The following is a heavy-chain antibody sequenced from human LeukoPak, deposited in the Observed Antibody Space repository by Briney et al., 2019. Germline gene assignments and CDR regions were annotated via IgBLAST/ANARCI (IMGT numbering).Heavy chain of an antibody. CDR1: GGSIRNYF. CDR2: IYYSGSA. J-gene: IGHJ5*01. Sequence: SETLSLTCTVSGGSIRNYFWSWIRQPPGKELEWIGYIYYSGSANYNPSLKSRVTISVDTSKNQFSLRLSSVTTADTALYFCARSYTSTWRSPFDSWGQGILVTVSS. D-gene: IGHD6-13*01. CDR3: ARSYTSTWRSPFDS. V-gene: IGHV4-59*01.